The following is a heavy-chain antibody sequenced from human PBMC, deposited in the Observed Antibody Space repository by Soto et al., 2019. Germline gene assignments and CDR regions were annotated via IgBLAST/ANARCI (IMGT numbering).Heavy chain of an antibody. J-gene: IGHJ2*01. V-gene: IGHV3-11*01. CDR3: ASKFIGHDYGDYGGTLDL. CDR2: ISSSGSTI. Sequence: QVQLVESGGGLVKPGGSLRLSCAASGFTVSDYYMSWIRQAPGKGLEWVSYISSSGSTIYYADSVKSRFTISRDNAKNSLYLQMNSLRVEDTAVYYCASKFIGHDYGDYGGTLDLWGRGTLVTVSS. CDR1: GFTVSDYY. D-gene: IGHD4-17*01.